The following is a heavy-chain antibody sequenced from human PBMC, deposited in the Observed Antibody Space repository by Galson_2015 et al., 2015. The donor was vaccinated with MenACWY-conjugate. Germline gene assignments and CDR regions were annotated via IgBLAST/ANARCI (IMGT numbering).Heavy chain of an antibody. CDR2: NGNT. V-gene: IGHV1-18*01. CDR3: ARDYGDDTYGMDV. Sequence: NGNTNYAQKLQGRVTMTTDTSTSTAYMELRSLRSDDTAVYYCARDYGDDTYGMDVWGQGTTVTVSS. J-gene: IGHJ6*02. D-gene: IGHD4-17*01.